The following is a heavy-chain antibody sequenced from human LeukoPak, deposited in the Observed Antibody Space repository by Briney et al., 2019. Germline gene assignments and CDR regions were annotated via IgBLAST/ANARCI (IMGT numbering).Heavy chain of an antibody. D-gene: IGHD3-16*01. Sequence: GESLKISCKGSGYSFTNQWIGWVRQMPGKGLEWMGIIYPGDSDTRYSPSFQGQVTISADKSISTASLQWSSLKASDTAMYYCARLHLTASLAGVYCDNWGQGTLVTVSS. CDR2: IYPGDSDT. J-gene: IGHJ4*02. CDR1: GYSFTNQW. CDR3: ARLHLTASLAGVYCDN. V-gene: IGHV5-51*01.